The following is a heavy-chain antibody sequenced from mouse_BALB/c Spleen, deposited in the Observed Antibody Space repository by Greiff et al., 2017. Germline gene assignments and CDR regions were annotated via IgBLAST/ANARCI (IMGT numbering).Heavy chain of an antibody. Sequence: EVKLQESGGGLVQPGGSRKLSCAASGFTFSSFGMHWVRQAPEKGLEWVAYISSGSSTIYYADTVKGRFTISRDNPKNTLFLQMTSLRSEDTAMYYCARRSSTILTPCAYWGQGTLVTVSA. D-gene: IGHD2-2*01. CDR2: ISSGSSTI. CDR1: GFTFSSFG. V-gene: IGHV5-17*02. J-gene: IGHJ3*01. CDR3: ARRSSTILTPCAY.